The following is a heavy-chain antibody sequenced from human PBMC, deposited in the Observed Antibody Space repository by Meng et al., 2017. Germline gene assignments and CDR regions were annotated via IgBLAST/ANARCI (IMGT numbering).Heavy chain of an antibody. D-gene: IGHD1-26*01. J-gene: IGHJ4*02. CDR3: ARGSYSFDS. CDR2: AYYRSKWYH. V-gene: IGHV6-1*01. CDR1: GDSVSSNSAA. Sequence: QIQLQPSGPGLVKPSQTLSPICALSGDSVSSNSAAWNWIRQSPSRGLEWLGRAYYRSKWYHDYAESVKSRISIDPDTSKNQFSLQLRSVTPEDSAVYYCARGSYSFDSWGQRTLVTVSS.